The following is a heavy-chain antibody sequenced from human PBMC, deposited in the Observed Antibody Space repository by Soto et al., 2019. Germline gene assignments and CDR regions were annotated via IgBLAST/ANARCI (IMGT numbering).Heavy chain of an antibody. CDR3: ARVGAAESIYYYYYGMDV. CDR2: ISYDGSNK. J-gene: IGHJ6*02. CDR1: GFTFSSYA. Sequence: PGGSLRLSCAASGFTFSSYAMHWVRQAPGKGLEWVAVISYDGSNKYYADSVKGRFTISGDNSKNTLYLQMNSLRAEDTAVYYCARVGAAESIYYYYYGMDVWGQGTTVTVSS. V-gene: IGHV3-30-3*01. D-gene: IGHD6-13*01.